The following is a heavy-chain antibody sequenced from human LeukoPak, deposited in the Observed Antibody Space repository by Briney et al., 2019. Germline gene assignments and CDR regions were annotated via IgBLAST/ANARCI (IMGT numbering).Heavy chain of an antibody. CDR3: ARGPYQIGNYDSSGYREYFQH. CDR2: ISSSSSTI. V-gene: IGHV3-48*02. CDR1: GFTFSSYS. J-gene: IGHJ1*01. D-gene: IGHD3-22*01. Sequence: GGSLRLSCAASGFTFSSYSMNWVRQAPGKGLEWVSYISSSSSTIYYADSVKGRFTISRDNAKNSLYLQMNSLRDEDTAVYYCARGPYQIGNYDSSGYREYFQHWGQGTLVTVSS.